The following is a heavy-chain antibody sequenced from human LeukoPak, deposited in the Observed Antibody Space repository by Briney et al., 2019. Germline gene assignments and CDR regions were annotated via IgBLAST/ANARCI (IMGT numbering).Heavy chain of an antibody. J-gene: IGHJ4*02. CDR3: ASTPRGGAKLEY. CDR1: GFTFSSYW. CDR2: INSDGSST. D-gene: IGHD1-26*01. Sequence: GGSLRLSCAASGFTFSSYWMHWVRQAPGKGLVWVSRINSDGSSTSYADSVKGRFTISRDNAKNTLYLQMNSLRAEDTAVYYCASTPRGGAKLEYLGQGNLGNGSS. V-gene: IGHV3-74*01.